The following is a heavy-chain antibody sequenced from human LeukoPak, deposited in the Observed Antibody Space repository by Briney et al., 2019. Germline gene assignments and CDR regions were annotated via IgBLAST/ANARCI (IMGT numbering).Heavy chain of an antibody. Sequence: PGGSLRLSCAASGFTFSSYAMSWVRQAPGKGLEWVSAISGSGGSTYYADSVKGRFTISRDNSKNTLCLQMNSLRAEDTAVYYCAKDSTGYDFWSGYSHDYWGQGTLVTVSS. CDR2: ISGSGGST. J-gene: IGHJ4*02. CDR3: AKDSTGYDFWSGYSHDY. CDR1: GFTFSSYA. D-gene: IGHD3-3*01. V-gene: IGHV3-23*01.